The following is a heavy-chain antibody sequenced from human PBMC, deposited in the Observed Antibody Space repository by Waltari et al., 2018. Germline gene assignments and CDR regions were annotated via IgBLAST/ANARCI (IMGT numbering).Heavy chain of an antibody. D-gene: IGHD2-2*03. CDR3: ARDGSDRSYGMDV. CDR1: GYTFKRYG. Sequence: QVLLVQSGAEVQKPGASVKVSCKASGYTFKRYGISWVRQAPGQGFEWMGWISADKGHKQYVGEFQGRVTRTTDTSTTTTYMELRSLRFDDTAVYYCARDGSDRSYGMDVWGQGTTVTVSS. V-gene: IGHV1-18*01. CDR2: ISADKGHK. J-gene: IGHJ6*02.